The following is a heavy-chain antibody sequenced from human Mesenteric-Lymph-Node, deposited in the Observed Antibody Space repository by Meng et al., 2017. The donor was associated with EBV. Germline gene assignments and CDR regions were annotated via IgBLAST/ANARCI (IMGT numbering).Heavy chain of an antibody. CDR1: GLPFIYYW. D-gene: IGHD1-26*01. V-gene: IGHV3-74*01. Sequence: AQPGEAGGGLVQPGRSLRLSSAASGLPFIYYWLHWVRQAPGKGLVWVSRINTYGSSTSYADSVQGRFTISRDNAKGTLYLQMNSLRAEDTAVYYCASDRWEREGWFDRWGPGTLVTVSS. CDR3: ASDRWEREGWFDR. CDR2: INTYGSST. J-gene: IGHJ5*02.